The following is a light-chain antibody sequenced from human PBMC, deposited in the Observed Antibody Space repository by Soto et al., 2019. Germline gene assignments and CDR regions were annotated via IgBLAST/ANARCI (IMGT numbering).Light chain of an antibody. CDR1: SSDVGGYNY. V-gene: IGLV2-14*01. CDR2: EVS. CDR3: SSYTRSSTLYV. Sequence: QSVLTQPASVSGSPGQSITISCTGTSSDVGGYNYVSWYQQHPGKAPKLMIYEVSNRPSGVSNRFSGSKSGNTASLTISGLQAEDEADYYCSSYTRSSTLYVFGTGTKVTGL. J-gene: IGLJ1*01.